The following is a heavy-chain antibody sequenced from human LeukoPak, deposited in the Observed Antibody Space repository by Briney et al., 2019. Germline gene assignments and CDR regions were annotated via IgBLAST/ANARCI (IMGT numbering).Heavy chain of an antibody. CDR3: ARGYCSTTSCYAPNRIPDY. Sequence: ASVKVSCKASGYTFTSYGISWVRQAPGQGLEWMGWISAYNGNTNYAQKLQGRVTMTTDTSTSTAYMELRSLRSDDTAVYYCARGYCSTTSCYAPNRIPDYWGQGTLVTVSS. D-gene: IGHD2-2*01. CDR1: GYTFTSYG. V-gene: IGHV1-18*01. J-gene: IGHJ4*02. CDR2: ISAYNGNT.